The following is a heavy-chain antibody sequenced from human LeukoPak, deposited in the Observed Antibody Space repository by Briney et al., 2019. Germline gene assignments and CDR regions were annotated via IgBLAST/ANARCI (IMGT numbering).Heavy chain of an antibody. CDR3: AKDQGYSSGWYRCDLDS. CDR1: GFTLSSYA. Sequence: GGSLRLSWAVSGFTLSSYAIGWVSQAPGKGLEWVSAISGSGDSTYYADSVKGRFTISRNNSKNTLYLQMSSLRAEDTAVYYCAKDQGYSSGWYRCDLDSWGQGTLVTVSS. D-gene: IGHD6-19*01. J-gene: IGHJ4*02. V-gene: IGHV3-23*01. CDR2: ISGSGDST.